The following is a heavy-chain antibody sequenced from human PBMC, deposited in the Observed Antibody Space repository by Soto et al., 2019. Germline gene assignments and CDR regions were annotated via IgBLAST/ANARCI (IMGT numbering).Heavy chain of an antibody. V-gene: IGHV4-59*01. CDR3: AREPLVSSGWYSEMYCDH. CDR2: IYYSGGT. CDR1: GGSISSYY. D-gene: IGHD6-19*01. J-gene: IGHJ4*02. Sequence: QVQLQESGPGLVKPSETLSLTCTVSGGSISSYYWSWIRQPPGKGLEWIGYIYYSGGTNYNPALKSRVTISVDTSRNQFSLKLSSVTAADTAVYYCAREPLVSSGWYSEMYCDHWGQGTLVIVSS.